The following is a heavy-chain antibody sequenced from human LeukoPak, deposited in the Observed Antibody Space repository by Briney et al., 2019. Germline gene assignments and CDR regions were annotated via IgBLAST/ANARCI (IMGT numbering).Heavy chain of an antibody. CDR3: ARGGGRFLEWLPDYFDY. D-gene: IGHD3-3*01. Sequence: PSETLSLTCAVSGYSISSGYYWGWIRQPPGKGLEWIGSIYHSGSTNYNPSLKSRVTISVDTSKNQFSLKLSSVTAADTAVYYCARGGGRFLEWLPDYFDYWGQGTLVTVSS. CDR1: GYSISSGYY. J-gene: IGHJ4*02. CDR2: IYHSGST. V-gene: IGHV4-38-2*01.